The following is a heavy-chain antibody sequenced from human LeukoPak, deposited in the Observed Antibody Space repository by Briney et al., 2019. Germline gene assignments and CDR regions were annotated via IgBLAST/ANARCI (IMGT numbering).Heavy chain of an antibody. J-gene: IGHJ4*02. D-gene: IGHD5-24*01. CDR2: IYAYGGTT. CDR1: GYRFSGFA. V-gene: IGHV3-23*01. Sequence: GGSLRLSCEASGYRFSGFAMNWVRQFPGKGLEWVSLIYAYGGTTFYAVSMKGRFTISRDNSKDTLYLQMNSLRVEDTAVYYCAKDSVPDGYNSLDYWGQGILVTVSS. CDR3: AKDSVPDGYNSLDY.